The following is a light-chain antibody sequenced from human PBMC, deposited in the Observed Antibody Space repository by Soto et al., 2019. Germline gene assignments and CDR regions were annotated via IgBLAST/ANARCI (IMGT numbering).Light chain of an antibody. Sequence: DIVMTQSPDSLAVSLGERATINCKSSQTVLFGSNNLNHVAWYQQKPGQPPRLLIYWASTRASGVPDRFSGSVSGTDFTLTISSLQAEDVGVYYCQQYYDALAVTFGGGTRVAMK. V-gene: IGKV4-1*01. CDR3: QQYYDALAVT. CDR1: QTVLFGSNNLNH. CDR2: WAS. J-gene: IGKJ4*01.